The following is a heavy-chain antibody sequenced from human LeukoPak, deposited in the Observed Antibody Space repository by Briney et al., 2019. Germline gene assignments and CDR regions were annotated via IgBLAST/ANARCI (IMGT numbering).Heavy chain of an antibody. J-gene: IGHJ4*02. D-gene: IGHD5-12*01. V-gene: IGHV1-18*01. CDR3: ARASNSGYGWTGDFDY. CDR2: ISAYNGNT. CDR1: GYTFTSYG. Sequence: ASVKVSRMASGYTFTSYGISWVRQAPGQGLEWMGWISAYNGNTNYAQKFQGRVTMTRDTSISTAYMELSRLRSDDTAVYYCARASNSGYGWTGDFDYWGQGTLVTVSS.